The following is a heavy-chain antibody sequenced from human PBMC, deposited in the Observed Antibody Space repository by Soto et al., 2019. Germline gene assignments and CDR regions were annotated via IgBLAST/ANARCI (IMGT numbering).Heavy chain of an antibody. Sequence: PSETLSLTCAVYGGSFSGYYWSWIRQPPGKGLEWIGEINHSGSTNYNPSLKSRVTISVDTSKNQFSLKLSSVTAADTAVYYCARDRGYRARTSVGGRYYGMDVWGQGTTVTVSS. V-gene: IGHV4-34*01. CDR3: ARDRGYRARTSVGGRYYGMDV. J-gene: IGHJ6*02. CDR1: GGSFSGYY. D-gene: IGHD5-18*01. CDR2: INHSGST.